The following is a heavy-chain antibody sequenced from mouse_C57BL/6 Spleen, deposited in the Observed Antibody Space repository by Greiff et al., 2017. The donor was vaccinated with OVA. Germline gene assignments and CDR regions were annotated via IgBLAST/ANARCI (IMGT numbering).Heavy chain of an antibody. Sequence: QVQLQQPGAELVRPGSSVKLSCKASGYTFTSYWMHWVKQRPIQGLEWIGNIDPSDSETHYNQTFKDKATLTVDKSSSTAYMQLSSLTSEDSAVYYCARLDYYGSSSPFDYWGQGTTLTVSS. D-gene: IGHD1-1*01. CDR2: IDPSDSET. CDR1: GYTFTSYW. J-gene: IGHJ2*01. CDR3: ARLDYYGSSSPFDY. V-gene: IGHV1-52*01.